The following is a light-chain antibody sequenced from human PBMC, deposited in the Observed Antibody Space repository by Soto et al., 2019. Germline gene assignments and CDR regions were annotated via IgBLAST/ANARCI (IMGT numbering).Light chain of an antibody. CDR2: GAS. CDR1: QSVGSK. V-gene: IGKV3-15*01. Sequence: EIVMTQSPATLSVSPGERATLSCRASQSVGSKLDWYQQKPGQAPRLLIYGASSRATGIPARFSGSGSGTEFTLTISSLQSEDFAVYYCHQYNNWPPFAFGPGTKVHIK. CDR3: HQYNNWPPFA. J-gene: IGKJ3*01.